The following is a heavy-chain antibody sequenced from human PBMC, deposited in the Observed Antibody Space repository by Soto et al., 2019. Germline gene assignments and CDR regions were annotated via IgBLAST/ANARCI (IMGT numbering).Heavy chain of an antibody. Sequence: GGSLRLSCAASGFTFSSYAMSWVRQAPGKGLEWVSAISGSGGSTYYADSVKGRFTISRDNSKNTLYLQMNSLRAEDTAVYYCAKDLAPGPLDYYYYGMDVWGQGTTVTVSS. CDR2: ISGSGGST. V-gene: IGHV3-23*01. CDR3: AKDLAPGPLDYYYYGMDV. CDR1: GFTFSSYA. J-gene: IGHJ6*02. D-gene: IGHD1-1*01.